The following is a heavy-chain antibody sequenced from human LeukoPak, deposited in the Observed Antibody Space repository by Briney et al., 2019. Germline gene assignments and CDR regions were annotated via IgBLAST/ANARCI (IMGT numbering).Heavy chain of an antibody. J-gene: IGHJ6*02. D-gene: IGHD3-10*01. CDR3: ARHQLPDYYYYGTDV. V-gene: IGHV4-59*08. Sequence: SETLSLTCTVSGGSISSYYWSWIRQPPGKGLEWLGYIYYSGTTNYNPSLKSRVTISVDTSKNQFSLKLSSVTAADTAAYYCARHQLPDYYYYGTDVWGQGTTVTVSS. CDR1: GGSISSYY. CDR2: IYYSGTT.